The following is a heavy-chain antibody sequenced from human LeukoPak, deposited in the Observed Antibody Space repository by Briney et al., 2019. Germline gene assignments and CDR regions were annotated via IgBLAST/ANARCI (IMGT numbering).Heavy chain of an antibody. CDR3: ARVRLGYYFYMDV. CDR1: EFTFTIYW. V-gene: IGHV3-7*01. J-gene: IGHJ6*03. CDR2: IKQDGSEK. D-gene: IGHD3-16*01. Sequence: GGSLRLSCAASEFTFTIYWMSWVRQAPGKGLEWVANIKQDGSEKYYVDSVKGRFTISRDNAKNSLYLQMNSLRAEDTAVYYCARVRLGYYFYMDVWGKGTTVTVSS.